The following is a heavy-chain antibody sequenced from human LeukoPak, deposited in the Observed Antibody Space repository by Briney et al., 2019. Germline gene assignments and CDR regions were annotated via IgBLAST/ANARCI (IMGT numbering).Heavy chain of an antibody. V-gene: IGHV3-53*01. CDR1: GFTVSSNY. CDR2: IYSGGTT. J-gene: IGHJ6*03. CDR3: ARDRRGAVGGSYFYYMDV. Sequence: GGSLRLSCAASGFTVSSNYMSWVRQAQGKGLEWVSVIYSGGTTYYADSVKGRFTISRDSSKNTLYFQMNSLRVEDTAVYYCARDRRGAVGGSYFYYMDVWGKGTTVTVSS. D-gene: IGHD3-10*01.